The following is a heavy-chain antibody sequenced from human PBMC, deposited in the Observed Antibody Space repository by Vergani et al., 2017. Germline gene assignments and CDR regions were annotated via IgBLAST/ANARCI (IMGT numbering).Heavy chain of an antibody. CDR2: INHSGST. V-gene: IGHV4-34*01. D-gene: IGHD3-3*01. Sequence: QVQLQQWGAGLLKPSETLSLTCAVYGGSFSGYYWSWIRQPPGKGLEWIGEINHSGSTNYNPSLKSRVTISVDTSKNQFSLKLSSVTAADTAVYYCASSGEAGTYYDFWSGYYLLDYWGQGTLVTVSS. J-gene: IGHJ4*02. CDR1: GGSFSGYY. CDR3: ASSGEAGTYYDFWSGYYLLDY.